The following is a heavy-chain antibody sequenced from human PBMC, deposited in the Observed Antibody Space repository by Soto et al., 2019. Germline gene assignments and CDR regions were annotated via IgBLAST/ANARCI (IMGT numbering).Heavy chain of an antibody. V-gene: IGHV4-31*03. J-gene: IGHJ4*02. CDR3: ARVDLNFGLEQQLAHYFDY. CDR1: GGSISSGGYY. Sequence: SETLSLTCTVSGGSISSGGYYWSWIRQHPGKGLEWIGYIYYSGSTYYNPSLKSRVTISVDTSKNQFSLKLSPVTAADTAVYYCARVDLNFGLEQQLAHYFDYWGQGTLVTVSS. D-gene: IGHD6-13*01. CDR2: IYYSGST.